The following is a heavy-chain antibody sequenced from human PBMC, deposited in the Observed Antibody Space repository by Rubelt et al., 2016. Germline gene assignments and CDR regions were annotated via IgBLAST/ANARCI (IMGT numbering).Heavy chain of an antibody. V-gene: IGHV3-30*04. D-gene: IGHD2-2*01. CDR1: GFTFSSYA. CDR2: ISYDGSNK. CDR3: AREITPADLD. Sequence: QVQLVESGGGVVQPGRSLRLSCAASGFTFSSYAMHWVRQAPGKGLEWVAVISYDGSNKYYADSVKGRFTISRDNSKNTLYLQMNSLGAEDTAVYYCAREITPADLDWGQGTLVTVSS. J-gene: IGHJ4*02.